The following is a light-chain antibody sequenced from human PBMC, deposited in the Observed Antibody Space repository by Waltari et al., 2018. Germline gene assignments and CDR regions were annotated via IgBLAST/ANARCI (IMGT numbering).Light chain of an antibody. CDR2: GAT. Sequence: DIQLTQSPSSVSASVRVRVPITCRASQGLRNWLAWYQQKPGKAPKLLIFGATTLQSGVPSRFSGSGSGTDFTLTISSLQPEDFATYYCQQANTFPLTFGGGTKVESK. J-gene: IGKJ4*01. CDR3: QQANTFPLT. CDR1: QGLRNW. V-gene: IGKV1-12*01.